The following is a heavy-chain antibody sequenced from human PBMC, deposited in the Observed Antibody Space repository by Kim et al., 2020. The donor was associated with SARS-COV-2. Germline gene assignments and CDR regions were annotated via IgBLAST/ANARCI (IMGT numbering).Heavy chain of an antibody. J-gene: IGHJ3*02. CDR3: ARATMGPRAPTHAFDI. V-gene: IGHV1-69*04. D-gene: IGHD5-12*01. Sequence: FQGRVTITADKSTSTAYMELSSLRSEDTAVYYCARATMGPRAPTHAFDIWGQGTMVTVSS.